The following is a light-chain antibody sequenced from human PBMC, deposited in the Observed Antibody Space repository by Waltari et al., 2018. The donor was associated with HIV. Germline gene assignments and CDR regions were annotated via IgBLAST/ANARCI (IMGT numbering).Light chain of an antibody. CDR3: QQYTNWPLT. CDR1: QSLSSN. Sequence: EIAMTQSPATLSVSPWERTTLACRASQSLSSNLDWYQQKPGQAPRLLIYGESTRATGIPARFSGSGSGTEFTLTISSLQSEDFAVYYCQQYTNWPLTFGGGTKVEIK. CDR2: GES. V-gene: IGKV3-15*01. J-gene: IGKJ4*01.